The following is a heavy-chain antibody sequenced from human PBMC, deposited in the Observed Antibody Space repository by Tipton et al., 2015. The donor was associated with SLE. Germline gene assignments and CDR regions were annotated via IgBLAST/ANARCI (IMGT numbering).Heavy chain of an antibody. CDR2: IYYSGST. Sequence: TLSLTCTVSGGSISSGGYYWGWIRQPPGKGLEWIGSIYYSGSTYYNPSLKSRVTISVDTSKNQFSLKLSSVTAADTAVYYCARHRDYDILTGFNWFDPWGQGTLVTVSS. J-gene: IGHJ5*02. D-gene: IGHD3-9*01. CDR1: GGSISSGGYY. CDR3: ARHRDYDILTGFNWFDP. V-gene: IGHV4-39*01.